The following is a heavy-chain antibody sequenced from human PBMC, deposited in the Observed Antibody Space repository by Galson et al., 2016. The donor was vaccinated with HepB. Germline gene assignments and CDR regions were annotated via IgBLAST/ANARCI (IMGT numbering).Heavy chain of an antibody. V-gene: IGHV3-13*01. CDR1: GFTFSIYD. CDR3: ARDGGYSGYDAYGLDV. J-gene: IGHJ6*04. CDR2: IGTAGNT. D-gene: IGHD5-12*01. Sequence: SLRLSCAASGFTFSIYDMHWVRQAPGSGLEWVSVIGTAGNTYYAASVKGRFTISREDAKNSLFLQMNSRTVGDTAVYYCARDGGYSGYDAYGLDVWGKGTTVTVSS.